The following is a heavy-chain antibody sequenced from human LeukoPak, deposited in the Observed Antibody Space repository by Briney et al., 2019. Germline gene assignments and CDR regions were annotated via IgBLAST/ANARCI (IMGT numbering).Heavy chain of an antibody. J-gene: IGHJ4*02. Sequence: SQTLSLTCAVSGGSISSGGYSWSWIRQPPGKGLEWIGYIYHSGSTYYNPSLKSRVTISVDRSKNQFSLKLTSVTAADTAVYYCASLDTTVTLFDYWGQGTLVTVSS. CDR2: IYHSGST. CDR3: ASLDTTVTLFDY. CDR1: GGSISSGGYS. V-gene: IGHV4-30-2*01. D-gene: IGHD4-17*01.